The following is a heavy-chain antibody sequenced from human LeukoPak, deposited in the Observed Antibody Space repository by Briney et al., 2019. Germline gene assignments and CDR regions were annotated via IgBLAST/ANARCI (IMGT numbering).Heavy chain of an antibody. J-gene: IGHJ3*02. D-gene: IGHD3-22*01. V-gene: IGHV1-58*02. CDR3: AASSGYYYAAFDI. Sequence: GASVKVSCKASGFTFASSAMQWVRQARGQRLEWIGWIVVGSGNTNYAQKFQERVTITRDMSTSTAYMELSSLRSEDTAVYYCAASSGYYYAAFDIWGQGTMVTVSS. CDR2: IVVGSGNT. CDR1: GFTFASSA.